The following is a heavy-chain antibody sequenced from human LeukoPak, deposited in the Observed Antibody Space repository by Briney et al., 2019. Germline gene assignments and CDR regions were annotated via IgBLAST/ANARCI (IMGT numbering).Heavy chain of an antibody. J-gene: IGHJ4*02. CDR1: GFTFSDYA. CDR3: AKDSPSVTATPHDY. D-gene: IGHD2-21*02. V-gene: IGHV3-23*01. CDR2: ISSYGGST. Sequence: GGSLRLSCAASGFTFSDYAMSWVRQAPGKGLDWVSTISSYGGSTYYADSVKGRFTISRDNSNNPLYLQMNSLRAEDTAVYFCAKDSPSVTATPHDYWGQGALVTVSS.